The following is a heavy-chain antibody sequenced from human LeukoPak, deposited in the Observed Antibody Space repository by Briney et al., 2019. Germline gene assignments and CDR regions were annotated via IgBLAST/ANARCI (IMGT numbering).Heavy chain of an antibody. CDR1: GYTFTDYY. V-gene: IGHV1-2*02. CDR2: INPDSGGT. Sequence: ASVKVSCKASGYTFTDYYMHWVRQAPGQGFEWMGWINPDSGGTNYAQKFQGRVTMTRDTSISTAYMELSRLRSNDTAVYYCARGSGYDYRETFDYWGQGTLVTVSS. D-gene: IGHD5-12*01. J-gene: IGHJ4*02. CDR3: ARGSGYDYRETFDY.